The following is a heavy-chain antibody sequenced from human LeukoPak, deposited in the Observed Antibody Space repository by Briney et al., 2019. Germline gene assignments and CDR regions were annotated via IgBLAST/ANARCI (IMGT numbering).Heavy chain of an antibody. V-gene: IGHV4-39*01. CDR2: ISDSGST. Sequence: SETLSLTCTVSGGSISRSAYYWGWLRQPPGKGLEWIGSISDSGSTYYSPSLKSRVTISVDTSKNQFSLKLRLVTAADTAVYYCARQDIWFGELVVWGQGTTVTVSS. CDR3: ARQDIWFGELVV. D-gene: IGHD3-10*01. J-gene: IGHJ6*02. CDR1: GGSISRSAYY.